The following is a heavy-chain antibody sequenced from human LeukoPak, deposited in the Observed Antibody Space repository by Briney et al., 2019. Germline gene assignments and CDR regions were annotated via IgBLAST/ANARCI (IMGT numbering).Heavy chain of an antibody. J-gene: IGHJ4*02. CDR3: ARDEGALNW. D-gene: IGHD1-20*01. CDR2: TYYESKWYN. V-gene: IGHV6-1*01. CDR1: VDRASTDNTA. Sequence: QTPSLTPAISVDRASTDNTAWDCVRHSPQRGLGRLERTYYESKWYNVYALSVKGRITINPDTSKNHFSLQLNSVTPEDTAVYYCARDEGALNWWGQGTLVTVSS.